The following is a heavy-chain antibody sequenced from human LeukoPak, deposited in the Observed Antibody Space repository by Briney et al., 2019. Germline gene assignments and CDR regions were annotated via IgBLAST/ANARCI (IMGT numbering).Heavy chain of an antibody. D-gene: IGHD3-10*01. CDR1: GDSVSSNSAA. V-gene: IGHV6-1*01. Sequence: SQTLSLTCAISGDSVSSNSAAWNWIRQSPSRGLEWLGRTYYRSKWYNDYAVSVKSRITINPNTSKNQFSLQLNSVTPEDTAVYYCARDPYGSGSYYGGWFDPWGQGTLVTVSS. CDR2: TYYRSKWYN. CDR3: ARDPYGSGSYYGGWFDP. J-gene: IGHJ5*02.